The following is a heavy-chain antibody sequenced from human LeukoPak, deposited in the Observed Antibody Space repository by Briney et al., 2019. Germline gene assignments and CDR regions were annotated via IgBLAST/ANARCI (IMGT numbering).Heavy chain of an antibody. CDR3: ARGLGRWLQLRAFDI. J-gene: IGHJ3*02. D-gene: IGHD5-24*01. Sequence: PSETLSLTCAVYGGSFSGYYWSWIRQPPGKGLEWIGEINHSGSTNYNPSLKSRVTISVDTPKNQFSLKLSSVTAADTAVYYCARGLGRWLQLRAFDIWGQGTMVTVSS. CDR1: GGSFSGYY. V-gene: IGHV4-34*01. CDR2: INHSGST.